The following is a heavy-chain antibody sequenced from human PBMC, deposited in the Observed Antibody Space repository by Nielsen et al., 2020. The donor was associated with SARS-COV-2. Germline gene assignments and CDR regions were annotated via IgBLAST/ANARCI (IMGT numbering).Heavy chain of an antibody. D-gene: IGHD3-16*01. CDR3: ANGGPGGY. Sequence: GGSLRLSCAASGFTFSSYGMHWVRQAPGKGLEWVSGISWNSGSIGYADSVKGRFTISRDNAKNSLYLQMNSLRAEDTALYYCANGGPGGYWGQGTLVTVSS. V-gene: IGHV3-9*01. CDR2: ISWNSGSI. CDR1: GFTFSSYG. J-gene: IGHJ4*02.